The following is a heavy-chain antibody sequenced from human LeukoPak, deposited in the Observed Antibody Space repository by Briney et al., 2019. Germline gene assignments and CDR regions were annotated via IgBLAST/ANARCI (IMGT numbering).Heavy chain of an antibody. CDR1: GYSFTSYW. J-gene: IGHJ3*02. V-gene: IGHV5-51*01. CDR3: ARQVLLGYCSSTSRPGAFDI. Sequence: GESLKISCKGSGYSFTSYWIGWVRQMPGKGLEWMRIIYPGDSDTRYSPSFQGQVTISADKSISTAYLQWSSLKASDTAMYYCARQVLLGYCSSTSRPGAFDIWGQGTMVTVSS. D-gene: IGHD2-2*01. CDR2: IYPGDSDT.